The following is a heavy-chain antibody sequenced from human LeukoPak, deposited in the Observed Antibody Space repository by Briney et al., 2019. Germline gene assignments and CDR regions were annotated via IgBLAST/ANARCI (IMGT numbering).Heavy chain of an antibody. Sequence: SETLFLTCSVSGGSISGYYWSWIRQPPGKALEWIGYMYDSGSPRYNPSLKSRVTISLDTSKKQFSLKLSSVTAADTAVYYCARARSGWEGGCFDHWGQGNLVTVSS. CDR2: MYDSGSP. CDR3: ARARSGWEGGCFDH. J-gene: IGHJ4*02. V-gene: IGHV4-59*01. CDR1: GGSISGYY. D-gene: IGHD6-19*01.